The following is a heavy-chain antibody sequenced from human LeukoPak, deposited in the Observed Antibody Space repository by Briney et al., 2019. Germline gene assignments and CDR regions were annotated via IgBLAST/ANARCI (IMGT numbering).Heavy chain of an antibody. CDR1: GFTFSSYS. CDR3: AREYPIVVVPAAADY. J-gene: IGHJ4*02. Sequence: PGGSLRLSCAASGFTFSSYSMNWVRQAPGKGLEWVSSTSSSSSYIYYADSVKGRFTISRDNAKNSLYLQMNSLRAEDTAVYYCAREYPIVVVPAAADYWGQGTLVTVSS. D-gene: IGHD2-2*01. V-gene: IGHV3-21*01. CDR2: TSSSSSYI.